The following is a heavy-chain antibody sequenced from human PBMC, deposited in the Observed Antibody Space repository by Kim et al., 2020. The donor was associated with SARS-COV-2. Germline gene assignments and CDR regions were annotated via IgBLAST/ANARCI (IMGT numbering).Heavy chain of an antibody. V-gene: IGHV3-11*05. J-gene: IGHJ6*02. CDR2: ISSSSSYT. CDR3: ARDHSTYYYDSSGYYRALAPEYYYYGMDV. CDR1: GFTFSDYY. D-gene: IGHD3-22*01. Sequence: GGSLRHSCAASGFTFSDYYMSWIRQAPGKGLEWVSYISSSSSYTNYADSVKGRFIISRDNAKNSLYLQMNSLRAEDTAVYYCARDHSTYYYDSSGYYRALAPEYYYYGMDVWGQGTTVTVSS.